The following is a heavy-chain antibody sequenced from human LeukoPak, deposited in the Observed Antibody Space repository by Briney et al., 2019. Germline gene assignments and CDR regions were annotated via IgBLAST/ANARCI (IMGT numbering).Heavy chain of an antibody. CDR1: GYSFTSYW. Sequence: GESLKISCKGSGYSFTSYWIGWVRQKPGKGLEWMGIIYPGDSDTRYSPSFQGQVTISADKSISTAYLQWSSLKASDTAMYYCASSYCSGTSCYYLSHFDYWGQGTLVTVSS. V-gene: IGHV5-51*01. CDR3: ASSYCSGTSCYYLSHFDY. D-gene: IGHD2-2*01. CDR2: IYPGDSDT. J-gene: IGHJ4*02.